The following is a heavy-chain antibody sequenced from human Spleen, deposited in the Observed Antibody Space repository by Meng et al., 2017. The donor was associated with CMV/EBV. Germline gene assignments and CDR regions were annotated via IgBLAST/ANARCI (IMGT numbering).Heavy chain of an antibody. D-gene: IGHD3/OR15-3a*01. CDR3: AKDPLRFLDSFTPYYFDC. V-gene: IGHV3-30*02. J-gene: IGHJ4*02. Sequence: GESLKISCTASAFNFTTYGLHWVRQAPGKGLEWVAFIRNDGSDEYYADSVKGRFIVSRDDARDSLYLQMNSLKAEDTALYYCAKDPLRFLDSFTPYYFDCWGQGTLVTVSS. CDR1: AFNFTTYG. CDR2: IRNDGSDE.